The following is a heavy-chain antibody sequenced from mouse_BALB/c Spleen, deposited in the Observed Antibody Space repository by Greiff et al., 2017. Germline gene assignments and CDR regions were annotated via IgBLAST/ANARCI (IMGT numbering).Heavy chain of an antibody. CDR2: IWTGGGT. Sequence: VKLVESGPGLVAPSQSLSITCTVSGFSLTSYDISWIRQPPGKGLEWLGVIWTGGGTNYNSAFMSRLSISKDNSKSQVFLKMNSLQTDDTAIYYCVSHGNFPWFAYWGQGTLVTVSA. CDR1: GFSLTSYD. D-gene: IGHD2-1*01. CDR3: VSHGNFPWFAY. V-gene: IGHV2-9-2*01. J-gene: IGHJ3*01.